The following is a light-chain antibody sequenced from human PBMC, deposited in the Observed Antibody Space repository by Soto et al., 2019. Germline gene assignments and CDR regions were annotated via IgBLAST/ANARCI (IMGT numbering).Light chain of an antibody. CDR3: NSYTSAGTPV. V-gene: IGLV2-14*01. CDR2: EVS. J-gene: IGLJ2*01. Sequence: QSVLTQPASVSGSPGQSITISCTGTSSDVGGYDYVSWYQQHPGKAPKLLIFEVSDRPSWVSNRFSGSKSGNTASLTISGLQTEDEAAYYCNSYTSAGTPVFGGGTKLTVL. CDR1: SSDVGGYDY.